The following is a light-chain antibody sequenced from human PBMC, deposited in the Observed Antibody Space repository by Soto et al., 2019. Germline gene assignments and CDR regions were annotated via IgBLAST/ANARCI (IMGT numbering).Light chain of an antibody. CDR3: QQYLFT. J-gene: IGKJ3*01. CDR2: GAS. CDR1: QSVSSIY. Sequence: EIVLTQSPGTLSLSPGERATLSCRASQSVSSIYLAWYQQKPGQAPRLLIYGASSRATGIPDRFSGSGSGTDFTLTISRLEPEDFAVYYCQQYLFTFGPGTKVDIK. V-gene: IGKV3-20*01.